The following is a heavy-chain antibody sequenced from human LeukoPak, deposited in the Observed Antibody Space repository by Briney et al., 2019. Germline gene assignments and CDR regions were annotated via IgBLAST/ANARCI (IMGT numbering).Heavy chain of an antibody. CDR2: ISAYNGNT. V-gene: IGHV1-18*01. CDR1: GYTFTSYG. Sequence: ASVKVSCKASGYTFTSYGISWVRQAPGQGLEWMGWISAYNGNTNYAQKLQGRITMTRDTSTSTVYMELNSLKSEDTAVYYCARGPRITLVRGGQWYYYMDVWGKGTTVTISS. J-gene: IGHJ6*03. CDR3: ARGPRITLVRGGQWYYYMDV. D-gene: IGHD3-10*01.